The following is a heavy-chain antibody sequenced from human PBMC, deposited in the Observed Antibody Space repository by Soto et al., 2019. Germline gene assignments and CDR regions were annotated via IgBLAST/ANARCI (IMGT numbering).Heavy chain of an antibody. Sequence: SWVRQPPVGGLEWIGELHHSGSTNYTASLESRATMSVDISKNQFVLKLSSVTAADTAVYYCILNAEYAIDYWGQGTLFIVS. J-gene: IGHJ4*02. CDR3: ILNAEYAIDY. V-gene: IGHV4-4*02. D-gene: IGHD3-3*01. CDR2: LHHSGST.